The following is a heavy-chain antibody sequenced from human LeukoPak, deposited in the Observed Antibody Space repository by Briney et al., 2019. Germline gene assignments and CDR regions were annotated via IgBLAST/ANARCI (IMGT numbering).Heavy chain of an antibody. D-gene: IGHD5-24*01. CDR2: INPSGGST. J-gene: IGHJ4*02. CDR1: GYTLTELS. V-gene: IGHV1-46*01. CDR3: ARDVAGRRDGYNFDY. Sequence: ASVKVSCKVSGYTLTELSMHWVRQAPGQGLEWMGIINPSGGSTSYAQKFQGRVTMTRDTSTSTVYMELSSLRSEDTAVYYCARDVAGRRDGYNFDYWGQGTLVTVSS.